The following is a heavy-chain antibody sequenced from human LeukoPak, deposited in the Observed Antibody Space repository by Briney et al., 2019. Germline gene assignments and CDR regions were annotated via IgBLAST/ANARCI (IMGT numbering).Heavy chain of an antibody. CDR1: GGSISSYY. D-gene: IGHD3-9*01. CDR2: IYYSGST. CDR3: ARVESGYYFDY. V-gene: IGHV4-59*01. Sequence: SETLSLTCTVSGGSISSYYRSWIRQPPGKGLEWIGYIYYSGSTNYNPSLKSRVTISVDTSKNQFSLKLSSVTAADTAVYYCARVESGYYFDYWGQGTLVTVSS. J-gene: IGHJ4*02.